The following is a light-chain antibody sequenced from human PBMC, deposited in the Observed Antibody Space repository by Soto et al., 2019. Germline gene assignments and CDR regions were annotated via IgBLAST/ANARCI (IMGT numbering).Light chain of an antibody. CDR3: QQDGSSPRT. J-gene: IGKJ1*01. CDR1: QTVSSSK. CDR2: GAT. V-gene: IGKV3-20*01. Sequence: EIVLTQSPGTLSLSPGERATLSCRASQTVSSSKLAWYQQKPGQAPKDLIYGATSRATGIPDRFSGSGSGTDCTLNISRLEPEDFAVYYCQQDGSSPRTFGQGTKVEIK.